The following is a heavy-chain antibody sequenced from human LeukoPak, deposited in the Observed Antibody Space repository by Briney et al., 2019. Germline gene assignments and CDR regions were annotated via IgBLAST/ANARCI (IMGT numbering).Heavy chain of an antibody. CDR3: ATPESGYSSGWFDY. J-gene: IGHJ4*02. V-gene: IGHV1-18*01. Sequence: ASVKVSCKASGYTFTSYGISWVRQAPGQGLEWMGWISAYNGNTNYAQKLQGRVTMTTDTSTSTAYMELRSLRSDDTAVYYCATPESGYSSGWFDYWGQGTLVTVSS. CDR1: GYTFTSYG. D-gene: IGHD6-19*01. CDR2: ISAYNGNT.